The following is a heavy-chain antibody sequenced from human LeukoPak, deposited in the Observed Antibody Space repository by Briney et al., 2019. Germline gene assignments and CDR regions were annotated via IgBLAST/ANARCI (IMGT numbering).Heavy chain of an antibody. J-gene: IGHJ4*02. Sequence: SETLSLTCTVSGGSISSHYWSWFRQTPGERPEWIAFIYYSGTTNYNPSLKGRVTISVDSSKNQFTLKLSSVTAADTAIYYCARGTGFYDSSGHYYWGYFDSWGQGTLVPVSS. CDR3: ARGTGFYDSSGHYYWGYFDS. V-gene: IGHV4-59*11. CDR1: GGSISSHY. D-gene: IGHD3-22*01. CDR2: IYYSGTT.